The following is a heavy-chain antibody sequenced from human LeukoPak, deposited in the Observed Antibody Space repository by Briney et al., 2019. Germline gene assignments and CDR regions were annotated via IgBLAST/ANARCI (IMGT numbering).Heavy chain of an antibody. V-gene: IGHV3-33*06. CDR3: AKYSDSTGAHYFDY. D-gene: IGHD2/OR15-2a*01. Sequence: GGSLRLSCAASGFTFSSYGMHWVRQAPGKGLEWVAVIWYDGSTEYYADSVKGQFTISRDNSKNTLSLQMNSLRVEDTALYYCAKYSDSTGAHYFDYWGQGTLVTVSS. J-gene: IGHJ4*02. CDR2: IWYDGSTE. CDR1: GFTFSSYG.